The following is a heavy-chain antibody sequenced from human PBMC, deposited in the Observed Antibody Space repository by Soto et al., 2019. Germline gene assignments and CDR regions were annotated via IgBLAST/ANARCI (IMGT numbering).Heavy chain of an antibody. CDR2: IIPIFGTA. D-gene: IGHD6-19*01. J-gene: IGHJ5*02. Sequence: SVKVSCKASGGTFSSYAISWVRQAPGQGLEWMGGIIPIFGTANYAQKFQGRVTITADESTSTAYMELSSLRSEDTAVYYCARGAVAHGWFDPWGQGTLVTVSS. CDR3: ARGAVAHGWFDP. V-gene: IGHV1-69*13. CDR1: GGTFSSYA.